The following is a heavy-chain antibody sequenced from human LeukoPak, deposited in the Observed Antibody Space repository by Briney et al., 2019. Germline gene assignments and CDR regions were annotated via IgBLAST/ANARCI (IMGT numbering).Heavy chain of an antibody. CDR2: INPNSGGT. CDR3: ARGSSGWYDG. Sequence: ASVEVSCKASGYTFTGYYMHWVRQAPGQGLEWMGWINPNSGGTNYAQKFQGRVTMTRDTSISTAYMELSSLRSEDTAVYYCARGSSGWYDGWGQGTLVTVSS. D-gene: IGHD6-19*01. J-gene: IGHJ5*02. V-gene: IGHV1-2*02. CDR1: GYTFTGYY.